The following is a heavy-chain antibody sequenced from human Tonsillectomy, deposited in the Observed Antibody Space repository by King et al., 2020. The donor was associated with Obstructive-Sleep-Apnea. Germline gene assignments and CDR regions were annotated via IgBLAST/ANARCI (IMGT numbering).Heavy chain of an antibody. D-gene: IGHD6-19*01. Sequence: VQLVESGGGLVQPGGSLRLSCAASGFTFSSYWMSWVRQAPGKGLEWVANIKQDGSEKYYLDSVKGRFTSSRDNAKNSLYLQMNSLRAEDTAVYYCARDLPSFIAVAGTLDYWGQGTLVTVSS. CDR3: ARDLPSFIAVAGTLDY. J-gene: IGHJ4*02. CDR2: IKQDGSEK. V-gene: IGHV3-7*03. CDR1: GFTFSSYW.